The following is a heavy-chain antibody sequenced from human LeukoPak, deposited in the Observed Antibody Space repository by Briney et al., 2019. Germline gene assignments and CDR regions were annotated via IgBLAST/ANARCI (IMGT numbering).Heavy chain of an antibody. CDR2: ISSSSSYI. J-gene: IGHJ2*01. Sequence: GGSLRLSCVASGFTFNNYWMGWVRQAPGKGLEWVSSISSSSSYIYYADSVKGRFTISRDNAKNSLYLQMNSLRAEDTAVYYCARETMIAYFDLWGRGTLVTVSS. CDR3: ARETMIAYFDL. V-gene: IGHV3-21*01. D-gene: IGHD3-22*01. CDR1: GFTFNNYW.